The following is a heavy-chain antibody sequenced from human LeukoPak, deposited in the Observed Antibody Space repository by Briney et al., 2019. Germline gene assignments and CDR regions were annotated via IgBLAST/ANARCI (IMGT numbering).Heavy chain of an antibody. J-gene: IGHJ4*02. CDR3: ARNRATNDY. Sequence: AGGSLRLSCTASGFTFKNYRMTWVRQAPGKGLEWVASMKDDDNEIQYVDSVKGRFTISRDNAKNSLYLQMNNLRAEDTAVYYCARNRATNDYWGQGTLVTVSS. V-gene: IGHV3-7*01. CDR1: GFTFKNYR. CDR2: MKDDDNEI. D-gene: IGHD1-26*01.